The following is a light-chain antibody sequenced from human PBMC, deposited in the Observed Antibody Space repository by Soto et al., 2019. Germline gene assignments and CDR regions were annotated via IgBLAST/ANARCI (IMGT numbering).Light chain of an antibody. J-gene: IGLJ3*02. V-gene: IGLV1-47*02. Sequence: QSVLTQPPSASGTPGQRVSISCSGSSSNIGTNYVYWYQQLPGTAPKLLMYTNNRRPSAVPDRFSGSKSGTSASLAISGLRSEDEADYYCAAWDDSLSGPVFGGGTQLTVL. CDR3: AAWDDSLSGPV. CDR2: TNN. CDR1: SSNIGTNY.